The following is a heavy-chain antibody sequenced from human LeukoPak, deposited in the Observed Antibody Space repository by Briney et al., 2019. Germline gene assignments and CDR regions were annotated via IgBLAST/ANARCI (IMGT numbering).Heavy chain of an antibody. CDR1: GYTFTSYD. CDR3: ARDYYGGNID. D-gene: IGHD4-23*01. Sequence: ASVKVSCKASGYTFTSYDMHWVPQAPGQGLEWMGIINPSGGSTSYAQKFQGRVTITRDTSTSTVYMELSSLRSEDTAVYCCARDYYGGNIDWGQGTLVTVS. V-gene: IGHV1-46*03. J-gene: IGHJ4*02. CDR2: INPSGGST.